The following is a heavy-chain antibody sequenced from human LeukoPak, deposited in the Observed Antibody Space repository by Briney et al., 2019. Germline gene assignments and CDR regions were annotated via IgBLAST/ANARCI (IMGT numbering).Heavy chain of an antibody. CDR2: ISGSGGRT. Sequence: GGSLRLSRAPSRFTFRSYAMSWVRQAPGKGLEWVSAISGSGGRTYYADSVKGRFTISRDNSKNTLYLQMNSLRAEDTAVYYCAKDLVGSYTYYGSGSVIDYWGQGTQVTVSS. J-gene: IGHJ4*02. V-gene: IGHV3-23*01. D-gene: IGHD3-10*01. CDR3: AKDLVGSYTYYGSGSVIDY. CDR1: RFTFRSYA.